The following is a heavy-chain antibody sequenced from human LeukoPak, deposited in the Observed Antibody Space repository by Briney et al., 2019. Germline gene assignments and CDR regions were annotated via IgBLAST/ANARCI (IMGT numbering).Heavy chain of an antibody. V-gene: IGHV1-8*01. D-gene: IGHD5-18*01. CDR3: ARSRGYSYGPYYYYMDV. J-gene: IGHJ6*03. CDR2: MNPNSGNT. Sequence: ASVKVSCKASGGTFSRNAISWVRQATGHGLEWMGWMNPNSGNTGYAQKFQGRVTMTRTTSMSTGYMELSSLRSEDTAVYYCARSRGYSYGPYYYYMDVWGKGTTVTISS. CDR1: GGTFSRNA.